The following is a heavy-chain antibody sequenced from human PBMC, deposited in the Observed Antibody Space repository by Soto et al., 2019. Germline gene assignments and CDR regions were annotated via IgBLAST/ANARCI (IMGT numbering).Heavy chain of an antibody. J-gene: IGHJ4*02. Sequence: EVQLVESGGGLVQPGGSLKLSCAASGFTFSGSATHWVRQASGKGLEWVGRIRSKANSYATAYAASVKGRFTISRDDSKNTAYLQMNSLKTEDTAVYYCTAWNSGSQTDYWGQGTLVTVSS. CDR1: GFTFSGSA. D-gene: IGHD1-26*01. V-gene: IGHV3-73*02. CDR2: IRSKANSYAT. CDR3: TAWNSGSQTDY.